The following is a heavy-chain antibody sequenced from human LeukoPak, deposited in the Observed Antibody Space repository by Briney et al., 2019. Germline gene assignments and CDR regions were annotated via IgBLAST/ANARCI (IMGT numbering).Heavy chain of an antibody. CDR1: GFTFDDYA. CDR2: ISGDGGST. Sequence: GGSLRLSCAASGFTFDDYAMHWVRQAPGKGLEWVSLISGDGGSTYYADSVKGRFTISRDNSKNSLYLQMNSLRTEDTALYYCAKESTIFGVVPYEAAEGLDPWGQGTLVTVSS. J-gene: IGHJ5*02. D-gene: IGHD3-3*01. CDR3: AKESTIFGVVPYEAAEGLDP. V-gene: IGHV3-43*02.